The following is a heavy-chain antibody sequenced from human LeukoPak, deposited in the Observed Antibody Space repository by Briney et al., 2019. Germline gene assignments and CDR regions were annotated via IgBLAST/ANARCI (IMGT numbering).Heavy chain of an antibody. CDR3: ARGKQLVHRTPFGY. Sequence: PSETLSLTCAAYGGSFSGYYWSWIRQPPGKGLEWIGEINHSGSTNYNPSLKSRVTISVDTSKNQFSLKLSSATAADTAVYYCARGKQLVHRTPFGYWGQGTLVTVSS. CDR1: GGSFSGYY. D-gene: IGHD6-6*01. CDR2: INHSGST. V-gene: IGHV4-34*01. J-gene: IGHJ4*02.